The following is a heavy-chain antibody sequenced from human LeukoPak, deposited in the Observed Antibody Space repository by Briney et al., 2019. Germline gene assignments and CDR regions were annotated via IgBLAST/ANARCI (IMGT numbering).Heavy chain of an antibody. CDR3: VRDGPGPEACDF. J-gene: IGHJ4*03. CDR2: IKGDGSNI. CDR1: GFTFSRYW. D-gene: IGHD2-21*01. V-gene: IGHV3-74*01. Sequence: GGSLRLSCVASGFTFSRYWMHWVRQTPGKGLVWVSQIKGDGSNIKYADSVKGRFTISRDSAKNTLYLQMNSLRAEDTAVYYCVRDGPGPEACDFWGQGTLVSVSS.